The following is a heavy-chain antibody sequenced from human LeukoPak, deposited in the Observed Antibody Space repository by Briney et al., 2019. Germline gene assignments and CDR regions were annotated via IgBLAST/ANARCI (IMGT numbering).Heavy chain of an antibody. Sequence: GGSLRLSCAASGFTFSSYSMNWVRQAPGKGLEWVSYISSTSSITYYAGSVKGRFTISRDNARNSLYLQMDSLRDEDTAMYYCASPRHNYCEGGSCFYFDYWGQGTLVTVSS. V-gene: IGHV3-48*02. CDR1: GFTFSSYS. CDR2: ISSTSSIT. D-gene: IGHD2-15*01. J-gene: IGHJ4*02. CDR3: ASPRHNYCEGGSCFYFDY.